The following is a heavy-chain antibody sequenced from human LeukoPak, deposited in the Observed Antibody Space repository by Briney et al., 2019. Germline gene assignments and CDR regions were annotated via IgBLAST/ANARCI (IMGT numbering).Heavy chain of an antibody. CDR2: IRHDGSSE. V-gene: IGHV3-30*02. CDR1: GFTFSNYG. D-gene: IGHD5-24*01. Sequence: PGGSLRLSCAASGFTFSNYGMDWVRQTPDKGLEWLAFIRHDGSSEQYADSVKGRFTISRDNSKNTLHLQMHSLRPEDTGVYYCAKGQMTNYFQHWGQGTLVTVSS. CDR3: AKGQMTNYFQH. J-gene: IGHJ1*01.